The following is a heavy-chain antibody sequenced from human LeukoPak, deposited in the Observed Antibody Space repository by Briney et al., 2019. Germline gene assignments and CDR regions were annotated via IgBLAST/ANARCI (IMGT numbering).Heavy chain of an antibody. Sequence: SGTLSLTCAVYGGSFSGYYWSWIRQPPGKGLEWIGEINHSGSTNYNPSLKSRVTISVDTSKNQFSLKLSSVTAADTAVYYCARGDSGWYDYFDYWGQGTLVTVSS. CDR2: INHSGST. CDR3: ARGDSGWYDYFDY. CDR1: GGSFSGYY. D-gene: IGHD6-19*01. V-gene: IGHV4-34*01. J-gene: IGHJ4*02.